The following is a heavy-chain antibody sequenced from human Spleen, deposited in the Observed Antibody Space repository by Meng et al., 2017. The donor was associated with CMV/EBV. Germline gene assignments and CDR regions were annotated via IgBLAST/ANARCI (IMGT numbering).Heavy chain of an antibody. CDR2: IYYSGGT. J-gene: IGHJ2*01. Sequence: SETLSLTCSVSGGSVSSGSYYWGWIRQPPGKGLELIGYIYYSGGTNYNPSLKSRVIMHADTSQNQISLSLTSMTAADTAVYYCARRFEYPGYAGRLRYLDVWGRGTLVTVSS. V-gene: IGHV4-61*01. D-gene: IGHD2-2*01. CDR1: GGSVSSGSYY. CDR3: ARRFEYPGYAGRLRYLDV.